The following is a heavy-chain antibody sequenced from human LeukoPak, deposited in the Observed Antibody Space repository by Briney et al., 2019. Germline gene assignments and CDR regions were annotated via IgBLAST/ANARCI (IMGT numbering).Heavy chain of an antibody. D-gene: IGHD3-10*01. Sequence: SETLSLTCGVSGGSISSTNWWSWIRQPPGKGLEWIGEINHSGSTNYNPSLKSRVTISVDTSKNQFSLKVSSVTAADTAVYYCAREDPGRGNWFDPWGQGTLVTVSS. CDR3: AREDPGRGNWFDP. CDR1: GGSISSTNW. J-gene: IGHJ5*02. V-gene: IGHV4-4*02. CDR2: INHSGST.